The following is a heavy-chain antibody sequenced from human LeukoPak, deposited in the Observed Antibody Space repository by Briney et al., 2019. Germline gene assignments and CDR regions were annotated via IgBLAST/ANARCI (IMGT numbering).Heavy chain of an antibody. D-gene: IGHD5-18*01. CDR3: ARGYVTAMYFDY. V-gene: IGHV1-69*06. J-gene: IGHJ4*02. CDR1: GGTFSSYA. Sequence: ASVKASCKASGGTFSSYAISWVRQAPGQGLEWMGGIIPIFGTANYAQKFQGRVTITADKSTSTAYMELSSLRSEDTAVYYCARGYVTAMYFDYWGQGTLVTVSS. CDR2: IIPIFGTA.